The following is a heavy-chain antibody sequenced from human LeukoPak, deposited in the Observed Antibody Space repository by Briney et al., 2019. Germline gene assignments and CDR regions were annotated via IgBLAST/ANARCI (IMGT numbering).Heavy chain of an antibody. V-gene: IGHV3-30*03. D-gene: IGHD5-24*01. CDR2: ISYDGRNK. CDR3: ARDDWLQLLYFDY. Sequence: PGRSLRLSCAASGFTFTNYGMHWVRQAPGKGLEWVAVISYDGRNKYYTDSVKGRFTISRDNSKNTLYLQMNSLRAEDTAVYYCARDDWLQLLYFDYWGQGTLVTVSS. J-gene: IGHJ4*02. CDR1: GFTFTNYG.